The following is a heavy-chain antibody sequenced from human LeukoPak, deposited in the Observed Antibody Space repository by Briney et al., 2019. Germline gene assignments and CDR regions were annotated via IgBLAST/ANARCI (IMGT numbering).Heavy chain of an antibody. Sequence: SLRLSCAASGFTFDDYALHWVRQAPGKGLEWVSGISWNSGSIGYADSVKGRFTISRDNAKNSPYLQMNSLRAEDTALYYCAKDIGSYDSSGLDYWGQGTLVTVSS. CDR1: GFTFDDYA. CDR3: AKDIGSYDSSGLDY. D-gene: IGHD3-22*01. V-gene: IGHV3-9*01. CDR2: ISWNSGSI. J-gene: IGHJ4*02.